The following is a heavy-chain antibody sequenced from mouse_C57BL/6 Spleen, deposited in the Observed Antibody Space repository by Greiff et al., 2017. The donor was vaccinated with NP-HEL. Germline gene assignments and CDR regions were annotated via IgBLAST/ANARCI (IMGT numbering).Heavy chain of an antibody. V-gene: IGHV1-64*01. D-gene: IGHD1-1*02. J-gene: IGHJ2*01. CDR1: GYTFTSYW. CDR3: ARDGGTGDY. CDR2: IHPNSGST. Sequence: QVHVKQPGAELVKPGASVKLSCKASGYTFTSYWMHWVKQRPGQGLEWIGMIHPNSGSTNYNEKFKSKATLTVDKSSSTAYMQLSSLTSEDSAVYYCARDGGTGDYWGQGTTLTVSS.